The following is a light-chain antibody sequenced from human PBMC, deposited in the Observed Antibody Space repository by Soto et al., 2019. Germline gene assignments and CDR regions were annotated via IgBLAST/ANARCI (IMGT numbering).Light chain of an antibody. Sequence: EIVLTQSPGTLSLSPGERATLSCRASQSVSSSYLAWYQQKPGQAPRLLIYGASSRATGIPDRFSGSGSGKDFTLTISILEPEDFAVYYCQQYGSSPYDFGQGNKLEIK. V-gene: IGKV3-20*01. CDR3: QQYGSSPYD. CDR2: GAS. J-gene: IGKJ2*01. CDR1: QSVSSSY.